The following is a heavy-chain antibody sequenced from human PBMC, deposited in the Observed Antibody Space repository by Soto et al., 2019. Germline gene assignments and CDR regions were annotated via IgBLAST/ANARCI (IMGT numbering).Heavy chain of an antibody. CDR3: ARQLRARGIVHEVFDI. CDR1: GFSFSDYY. Sequence: QVRLVESGGGLVKPGGSVRLSYAASGFSFSDYYMSWIRQAPGKGLEWVSRISNSGDDTDNADSVEGRFTISRDNAENSLYLQMSSLRAEDTAVYYCARQLRARGIVHEVFDIWGQGTMVTVSS. V-gene: IGHV3-11*06. D-gene: IGHD2-8*01. J-gene: IGHJ3*02. CDR2: ISNSGDDT.